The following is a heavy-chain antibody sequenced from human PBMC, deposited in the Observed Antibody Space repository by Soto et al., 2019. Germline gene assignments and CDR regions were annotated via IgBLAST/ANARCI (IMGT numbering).Heavy chain of an antibody. CDR2: ISGSGGRT. J-gene: IGHJ4*02. D-gene: IGHD5-12*01. CDR3: AKGSSVYDYYYFDY. V-gene: IGHV3-23*01. CDR1: GFTFSSYA. Sequence: PGGSLRLTCGASGFTFSSYAMTWGRLPPGQGLEWVSGISGSGGRTYYADSAKGRFTITRDNSKNTLYPQMNSLRAEDTAVYYCAKGSSVYDYYYFDYWGQGTLVTVS.